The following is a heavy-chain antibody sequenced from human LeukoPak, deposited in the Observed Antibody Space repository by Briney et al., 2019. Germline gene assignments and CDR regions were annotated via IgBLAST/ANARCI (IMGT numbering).Heavy chain of an antibody. J-gene: IGHJ4*02. CDR2: IRYDGSNK. CDR3: AKDRNPRLGELSHFDY. D-gene: IGHD3-16*02. V-gene: IGHV3-30*02. Sequence: PGGSLRLSCAASGFTFSSYGMHWVRQAPGKGLEWVAFIRYDGSNKYYADSVKGRFTISRDNSKNTLYLQMNSLRAEDTAVYYCAKDRNPRLGELSHFDYWGQGTLVTVSS. CDR1: GFTFSSYG.